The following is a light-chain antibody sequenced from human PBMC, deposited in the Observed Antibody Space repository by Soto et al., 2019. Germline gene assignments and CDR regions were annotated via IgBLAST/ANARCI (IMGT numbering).Light chain of an antibody. V-gene: IGKV3-20*01. CDR3: QQYGSSPFT. CDR2: GAC. J-gene: IGKJ3*01. Sequence: EIVLTQSPSTLAWSPGGSSTLSCRASQSVSRSRDWAWYQQKPGKDPRLLIYGACRRSTGIPDRFSGGGSGTDFTLTISTLEPEDFAVYYCQQYGSSPFTFGPGTKVDIK. CDR1: QSVSRSRD.